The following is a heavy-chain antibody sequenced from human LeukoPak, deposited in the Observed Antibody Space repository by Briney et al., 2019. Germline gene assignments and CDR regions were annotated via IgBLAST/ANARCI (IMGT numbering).Heavy chain of an antibody. CDR1: GGSISSSNYY. Sequence: SETLSLTCTVSGGSISSSNYYWGWIRQPPGKGLEWIGSISYSGSTYYNPSLTSRVTISVDTSKNQFTLKLSSVTAADTAVYYCARLSVAGGISYWGQGTLVTVSS. CDR3: ARLSVAGGISY. CDR2: ISYSGST. V-gene: IGHV4-39*01. J-gene: IGHJ4*02. D-gene: IGHD2-15*01.